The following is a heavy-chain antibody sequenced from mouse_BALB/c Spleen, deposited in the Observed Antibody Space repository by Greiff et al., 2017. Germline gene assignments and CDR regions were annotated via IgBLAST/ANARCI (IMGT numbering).Heavy chain of an antibody. D-gene: IGHD1-1*01. CDR1: GFTFSSYT. J-gene: IGHJ1*01. V-gene: IGHV5-6-4*01. Sequence: EVQRVESGGGLVKPGGSLKLSCAASGFTFSSYTMSWVRQTPEKRLEWVATISSGGSYTYYPDSVKGRFTISKDNAKNTLYLQMSSLKSEDTAMYYCTRDGSSPYWYFDVWGAGTTVTVSS. CDR3: TRDGSSPYWYFDV. CDR2: ISSGGSYT.